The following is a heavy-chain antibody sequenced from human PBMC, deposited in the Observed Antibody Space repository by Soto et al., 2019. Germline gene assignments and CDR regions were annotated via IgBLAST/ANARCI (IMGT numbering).Heavy chain of an antibody. CDR1: GFTFSSYA. Sequence: PGGSLRLSCAASGFTFSSYAMHWVRQAPGKGLEWVAVISYDGSNKYYADSVKGRFTISRDNSKNTLYLQMNSLRAEDTAVYYCAREQRGVLRYFDLGPYGTDVWGQGTTVTVSS. D-gene: IGHD3-9*01. V-gene: IGHV3-30-3*01. J-gene: IGHJ6*02. CDR3: AREQRGVLRYFDLGPYGTDV. CDR2: ISYDGSNK.